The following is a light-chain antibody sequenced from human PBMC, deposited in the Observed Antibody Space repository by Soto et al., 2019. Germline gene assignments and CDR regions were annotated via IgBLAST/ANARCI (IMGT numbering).Light chain of an antibody. J-gene: IGLJ2*01. CDR2: RNN. V-gene: IGLV1-44*01. Sequence: QPVLTQPPSASGTPGQRVTISCSGSGSSIGTNTVNWYRQLPGTAPKLLIYRNNQRPSGVPDLFSGSKSGTSASLAISGLQSEDEADYYCAAWDGSLNNVLFGGGTKLTVL. CDR3: AAWDGSLNNVL. CDR1: GSSIGTNT.